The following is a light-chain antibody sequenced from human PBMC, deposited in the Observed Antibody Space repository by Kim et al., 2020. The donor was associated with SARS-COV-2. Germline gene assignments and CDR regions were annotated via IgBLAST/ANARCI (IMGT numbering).Light chain of an antibody. CDR1: KLGDKY. CDR2: QDS. J-gene: IGLJ1*01. V-gene: IGLV3-1*01. CDR3: QAWDSSTYV. Sequence: SVSRGQTASITCSGDKLGDKYACWYQQKPGQSPVLVIYQDSKRPSGIPERFSGSNSGNTATLTISGTQAMDEADYYCQAWDSSTYVFGTGTKVTVL.